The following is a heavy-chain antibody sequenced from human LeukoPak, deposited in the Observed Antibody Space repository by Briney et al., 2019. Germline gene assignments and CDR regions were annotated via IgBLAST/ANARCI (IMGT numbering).Heavy chain of an antibody. CDR1: GFTFSSYS. CDR3: AKGWEQKLYDAFDI. V-gene: IGHV3-21*04. Sequence: PGGSLRLSCAASGFTFSSYSMNWVRQAPGKGLEWVSSISSSSSYIYYADSVKGRFTISRDNAKNSLYLQMNSLRAEDMALYYCAKGWEQKLYDAFDIWGQGTMVTVSS. J-gene: IGHJ3*02. D-gene: IGHD6-13*01. CDR2: ISSSSSYI.